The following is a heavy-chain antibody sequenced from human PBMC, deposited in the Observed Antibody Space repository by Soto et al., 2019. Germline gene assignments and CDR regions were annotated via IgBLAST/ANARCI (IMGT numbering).Heavy chain of an antibody. CDR3: ARDRAYYDSSGYSFDAFDI. CDR2: ISYDGSNK. V-gene: IGHV3-30-3*01. D-gene: IGHD3-22*01. Sequence: SLRLSCAASGFTFSSYAMHWVRQAPGKGLEWVAVISYDGSNKYYADSVKGRFTISRDNSKNTLYLQMNSLRAEDTAVYYCARDRAYYDSSGYSFDAFDIWGQGTMVTVSS. J-gene: IGHJ3*02. CDR1: GFTFSSYA.